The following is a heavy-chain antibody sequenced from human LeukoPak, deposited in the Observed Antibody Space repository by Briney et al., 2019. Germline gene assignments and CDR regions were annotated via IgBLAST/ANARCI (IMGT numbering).Heavy chain of an antibody. D-gene: IGHD6-13*01. CDR1: GFTVSSYG. J-gene: IGHJ3*01. CDR2: FSATDGSA. V-gene: IGHV3-23*01. CDR3: AKARIAAAGTGAFDV. Sequence: GDSLRLSCAASGFTVSSYGTTWVRQAPGKGLEWVSAFSATDGSAQYAESVKGRFTISRDNSKNSLYLQMNSLRDEDTAVYYCAKARIAAAGTGAFDVWGQGTMVTVSS.